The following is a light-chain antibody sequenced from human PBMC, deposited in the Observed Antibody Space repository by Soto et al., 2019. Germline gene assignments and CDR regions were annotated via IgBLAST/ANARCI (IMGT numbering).Light chain of an antibody. Sequence: EIVLTQSPATLSLSPGERATLSCRASQGVSSYLAWYQQKPGQAHRLLIYGASPRATGIPARFSGSGSGTDFTLTISSLEPEDFAVYYCQQRSNWPPPITFGQGTRLEIK. J-gene: IGKJ5*01. CDR1: QGVSSY. CDR3: QQRSNWPPPIT. CDR2: GAS. V-gene: IGKV3-11*01.